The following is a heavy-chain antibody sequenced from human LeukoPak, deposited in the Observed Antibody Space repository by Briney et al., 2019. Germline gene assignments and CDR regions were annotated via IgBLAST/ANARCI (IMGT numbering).Heavy chain of an antibody. CDR3: ARGNSGYSYGYSYYYYYYMDV. D-gene: IGHD5-18*01. V-gene: IGHV4-34*01. J-gene: IGHJ6*03. CDR2: INHSGST. Sequence: SETLSLTCAVYGGSFSGYYWSWIRQPPGKGLEWIGEINHSGSTNYNPSLKSRVTISVDTSKNQFSLELSSVTAADTAVYYCARGNSGYSYGYSYYYYYYMDVWGKGTTVTVSS. CDR1: GGSFSGYY.